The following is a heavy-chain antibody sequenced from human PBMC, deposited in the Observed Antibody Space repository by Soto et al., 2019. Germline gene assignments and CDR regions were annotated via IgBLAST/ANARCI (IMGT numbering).Heavy chain of an antibody. V-gene: IGHV3-23*01. J-gene: IGHJ5*02. CDR1: GFTFTSYA. Sequence: GGSLRLSCAASGFTFTSYAMSWVRQAPGKGLEWVSVINVSGGSTYYADSVTGRFTISRDNAKNTVYLEMNSLRVGDTAKYYCVKKSIDIPGWFDPWGLGTLVTVSS. CDR3: VKKSIDIPGWFDP. D-gene: IGHD3-9*01. CDR2: INVSGGST.